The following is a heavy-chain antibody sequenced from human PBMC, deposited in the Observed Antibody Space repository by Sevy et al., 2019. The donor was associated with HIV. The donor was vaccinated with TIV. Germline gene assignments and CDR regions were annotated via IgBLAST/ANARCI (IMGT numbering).Heavy chain of an antibody. V-gene: IGHV4-59*01. CDR2: IYYSGST. CDR3: ARVGVVVRGVINYYYYYYMDV. CDR1: GGSISSYY. D-gene: IGHD3-10*01. J-gene: IGHJ6*03. Sequence: QSQTLSLTCTVSGGSISSYYWSWIRQPPGKGLEWIGYIYYSGSTNYNPSLKSRVTISVDTSKNQFSLKLSSVTAADTAVYYCARVGVVVRGVINYYYYYYMDVWGKGTTVTVSS.